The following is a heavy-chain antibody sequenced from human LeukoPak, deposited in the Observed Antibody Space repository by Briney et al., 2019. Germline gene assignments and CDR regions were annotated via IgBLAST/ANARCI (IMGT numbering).Heavy chain of an antibody. CDR3: AKDLIAGPPDYFDY. V-gene: IGHV3-30-3*01. CDR1: GFTFTIYA. D-gene: IGHD1-14*01. Sequence: GRSLRLSCAASGFTFTIYAIHWVRQAPGKGLEWVAVTDGSNTFYADSVKGRFSLSSDNSKNTLYLQMNSLRAEDTAVYYCAKDLIAGPPDYFDYWGQGTLVIVSS. CDR2: TDGSNT. J-gene: IGHJ4*02.